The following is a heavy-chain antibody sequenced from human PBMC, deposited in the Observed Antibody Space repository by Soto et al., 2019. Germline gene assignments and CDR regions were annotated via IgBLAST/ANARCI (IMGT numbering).Heavy chain of an antibody. Sequence: EVQLVESGGGLVQPGGSLRLSCAAFGFTYNSYDMHWVRQVTGKGLEWVSSMGGAGAREYADSVKGRFIISRDDAKNSLYLQMGSLRAGDTAVYYCTRAAFGDGMDLGGQGTPVTVSS. D-gene: IGHD3-10*01. CDR1: GFTYNSYD. J-gene: IGHJ6*02. CDR3: TRAAFGDGMDL. CDR2: MGGAGAR. V-gene: IGHV3-13*01.